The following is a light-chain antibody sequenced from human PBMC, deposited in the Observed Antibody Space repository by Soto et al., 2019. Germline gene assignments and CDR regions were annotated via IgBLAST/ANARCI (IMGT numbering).Light chain of an antibody. Sequence: DVQMTQSPSTVSASVGDRVTITCRASQDIRDWLAWYQQKPGKAPNLLIYKASNLESGVPSRFSGSGSGTEFTLSISSLQSDDFASYYCQQYDRYVVTFGQGTKLEIK. V-gene: IGKV1-5*03. CDR3: QQYDRYVVT. CDR2: KAS. J-gene: IGKJ2*01. CDR1: QDIRDW.